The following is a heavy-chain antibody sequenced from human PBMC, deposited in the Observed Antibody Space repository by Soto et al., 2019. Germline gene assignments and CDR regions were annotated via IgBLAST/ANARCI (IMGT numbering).Heavy chain of an antibody. CDR3: ARVRDTADYYFAY. V-gene: IGHV3-33*01. CDR1: GFTFSSYG. D-gene: IGHD5-18*01. CDR2: IWYDGSNK. J-gene: IGHJ4*02. Sequence: QVQLVESGGGVVQPGRSLRLSCAASGFTFSSYGMHWVRQAPGKGLEWVAVIWYDGSNKYYADSVKGRFTISRDNSKNTLYLQMNSLRAEDTAVYYCARVRDTADYYFAYWGQGPWSPSPQ.